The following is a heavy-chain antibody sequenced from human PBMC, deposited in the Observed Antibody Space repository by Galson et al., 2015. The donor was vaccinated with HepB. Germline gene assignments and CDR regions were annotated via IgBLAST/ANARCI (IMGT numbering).Heavy chain of an antibody. Sequence: SLRLSCAASGLIFSNAWMNWVRQAPGKGLEWVGRIKSKSDGGTIDYATPVKGRFSISRDDSNNTLYLQMNSLKTEDTAVYYCTTDPTIFGVAILGWFDPWGQGTLVTVSS. CDR3: TTDPTIFGVAILGWFDP. CDR2: IKSKSDGGTI. D-gene: IGHD3-3*01. CDR1: GLIFSNAW. V-gene: IGHV3-15*07. J-gene: IGHJ5*02.